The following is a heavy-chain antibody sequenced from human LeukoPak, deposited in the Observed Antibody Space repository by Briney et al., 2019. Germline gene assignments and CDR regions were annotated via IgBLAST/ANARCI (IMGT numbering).Heavy chain of an antibody. J-gene: IGHJ4*02. Sequence: PGGSLRLSCIASGFTFSSYGMHWVRQAPGKGLEWVAVAYHDGYYGNSQYYADSVKGRFTISRDNAENSLYLQMNSLRVEDTAFYYCARDLAYSRLDYWGQGMLVTVSS. D-gene: IGHD5-18*01. V-gene: IGHV3-33*01. CDR2: AYHDGYYGNSQ. CDR1: GFTFSSYG. CDR3: ARDLAYSRLDY.